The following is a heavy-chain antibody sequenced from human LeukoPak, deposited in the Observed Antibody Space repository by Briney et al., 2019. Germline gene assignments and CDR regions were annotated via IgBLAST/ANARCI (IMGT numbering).Heavy chain of an antibody. V-gene: IGHV3-21*01. J-gene: IGHJ4*02. CDR2: FRSSSSYL. CDR1: GFSFTNYS. D-gene: IGHD3-16*02. CDR3: ARDRDPYYDYLWGSYRPSYFDD. Sequence: GGSLRLSCAASGFSFTNYSMNWVRQAPGKGLEWVSSFRSSSSYLYYADSVKGRFTIHRETTKNSLYLQMNSLRAEDTAVYYCARDRDPYYDYLWGSYRPSYFDDWGQGTLVTVSS.